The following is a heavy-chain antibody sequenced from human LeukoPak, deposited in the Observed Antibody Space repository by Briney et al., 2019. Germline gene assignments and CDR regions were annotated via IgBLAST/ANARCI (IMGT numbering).Heavy chain of an antibody. J-gene: IGHJ3*02. V-gene: IGHV4-34*01. CDR1: GGSFSGYY. D-gene: IGHD3-3*01. CDR3: ARMAYYVFWGVFYVFNI. CDR2: INHSGST. Sequence: SETLSLTCAVYGGSFSGYYWSWIRQPPGKGLEWIGEINHSGSTNYNPSLKSRVTISVDTSKNQFSLKLSSVTAADTAVYYCARMAYYVFWGVFYVFNIWGKGKMATFSS.